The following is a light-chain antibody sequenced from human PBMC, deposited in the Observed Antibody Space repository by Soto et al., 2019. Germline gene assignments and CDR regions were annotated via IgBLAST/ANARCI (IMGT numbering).Light chain of an antibody. Sequence: VRRQSQATLSFSPGEGATLSCRASQGIGDTLAWSQHKPGHTPSLLIYPPSTRATGAPTRFSGSRSGAAFTLTITSLPPAAFATYYCQQYYTFLWTFAQGTKVDIK. CDR3: QQYYTFLWT. CDR2: PPS. CDR1: QGIGDT. V-gene: IGKV3-15*01. J-gene: IGKJ1*01.